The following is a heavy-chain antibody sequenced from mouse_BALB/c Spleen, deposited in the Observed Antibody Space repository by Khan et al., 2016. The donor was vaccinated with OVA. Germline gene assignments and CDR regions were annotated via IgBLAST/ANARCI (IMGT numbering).Heavy chain of an antibody. CDR2: ISYSGNT. V-gene: IGHV3-2*02. D-gene: IGHD1-2*01. CDR1: GYSITSGYG. Sequence: EVQLQESGPGLVKPSQSLSLTCTVTGYSITSGYGWNWIRQFPGNKLEWMGYISYSGNTNYNQTLKSRISITRDTSKNQFYLQLNSVTTEDSATYYCARTARIKYWGQGTTLTVSS. CDR3: ARTARIKY. J-gene: IGHJ2*01.